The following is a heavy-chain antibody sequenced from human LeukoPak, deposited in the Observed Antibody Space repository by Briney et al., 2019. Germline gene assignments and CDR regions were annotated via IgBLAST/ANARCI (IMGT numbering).Heavy chain of an antibody. Sequence: GGSLRLSCAASGFIFSSYAMSWLRQAPGKGLEWVALISYDGSTVYYADSVKGRFTISRDNSKNTLFLQMNSLRAEDTAVYYCAKGYPPMTTVTLPFDYWGQGTLVTVSS. V-gene: IGHV3-30*18. CDR3: AKGYPPMTTVTLPFDY. D-gene: IGHD4-17*01. CDR2: ISYDGSTV. J-gene: IGHJ4*02. CDR1: GFIFSSYA.